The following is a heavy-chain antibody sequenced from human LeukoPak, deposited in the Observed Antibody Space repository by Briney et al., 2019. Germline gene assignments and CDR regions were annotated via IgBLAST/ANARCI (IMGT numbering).Heavy chain of an antibody. CDR2: IYYSGST. D-gene: IGHD6-13*01. J-gene: IGHJ4*02. CDR3: ASPGIVAAGTDRGFDY. CDR1: GGSISSSSYY. Sequence: SETLSLTCTVSGGSISSSSYYWGWIRQPPGKGLEWIGSIYYSGSTNYNPSLKSRVTTSVDTSKNQFSLRLSSVTAADTAVYYCASPGIVAAGTDRGFDYWGQGTLVTVSS. V-gene: IGHV4-39*07.